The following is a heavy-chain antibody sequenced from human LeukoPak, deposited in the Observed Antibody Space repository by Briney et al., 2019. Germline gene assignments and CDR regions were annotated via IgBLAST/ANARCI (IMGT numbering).Heavy chain of an antibody. Sequence: SETLSLTCAVYGGSFSGYYWSWIRQPPGKGLEWIGEINHSGSTNYNPSLKSRVTISVDTSKNQFSRKLSSVTAADTAVYYCARVTLIYYYGMDVWGQGTTVTVSS. D-gene: IGHD2/OR15-2a*01. CDR3: ARVTLIYYYGMDV. J-gene: IGHJ6*02. V-gene: IGHV4-34*01. CDR2: INHSGST. CDR1: GGSFSGYY.